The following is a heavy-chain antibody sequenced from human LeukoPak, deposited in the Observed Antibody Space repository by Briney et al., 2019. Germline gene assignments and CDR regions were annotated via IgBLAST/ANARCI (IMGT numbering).Heavy chain of an antibody. V-gene: IGHV3-9*01. J-gene: IGHJ4*02. D-gene: IGHD2-2*01. CDR2: ISWNSGSI. CDR3: AKAGEYQLLSHFDY. Sequence: GGSLRLSCAASGFTLDDYAMHWVRPAPGKGLEWVSGISWNSGSIGYADSVKGRFTISRDNAKNSLYLQMNSLRAEDTALYYCAKAGEYQLLSHFDYWGQGTLVTVSS. CDR1: GFTLDDYA.